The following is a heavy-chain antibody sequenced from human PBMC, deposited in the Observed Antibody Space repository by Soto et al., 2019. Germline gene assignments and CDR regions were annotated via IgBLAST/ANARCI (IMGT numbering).Heavy chain of an antibody. D-gene: IGHD5-12*01. CDR2: VWYDGGNK. CDR1: GFTFSSYG. CDR3: VRAAGYSVTDYVYYYGMDV. Sequence: QVQLVESGGGVVQPGRSLRLSCAASGFTFSSYGMHWVRQAPGKGLEWVALVWYDGGNKYYASSVKGRFTISRDNSKNTLYLQMNSLRDEDTAVYYCVRAAGYSVTDYVYYYGMDVWGQGTTVSVSS. J-gene: IGHJ6*02. V-gene: IGHV3-33*01.